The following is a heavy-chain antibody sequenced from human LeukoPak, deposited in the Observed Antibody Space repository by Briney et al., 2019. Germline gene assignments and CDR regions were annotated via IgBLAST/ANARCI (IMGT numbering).Heavy chain of an antibody. CDR3: ARAPDRYFDWLGSHWFDP. D-gene: IGHD3-9*01. V-gene: IGHV4-61*01. J-gene: IGHJ5*02. Sequence: SETLSLTCTVSGGSISSSSYYWSWIRQPPGKGLEWIGYIYYSGSTNYNPSLKSRVTISVDTSKNQFSLKLSSVTAADTAVYYCARAPDRYFDWLGSHWFDPWGQGTLVTVSS. CDR2: IYYSGST. CDR1: GGSISSSSYY.